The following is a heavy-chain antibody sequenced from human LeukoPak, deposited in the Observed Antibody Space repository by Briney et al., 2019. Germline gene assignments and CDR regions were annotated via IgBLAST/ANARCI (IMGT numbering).Heavy chain of an antibody. Sequence: GASVKVSCKASGGTFSSYAISWVRQAPGQGLEWMGRIIPILGIANYAQKFQGRVTITADKSTSTAYMELSSLRSEDTAVYYCARTALAGTGIVGATKKDYYYYGMDVWGQGTTVTVSS. CDR1: GGTFSSYA. CDR3: ARTALAGTGIVGATKKDYYYYGMDV. J-gene: IGHJ6*02. D-gene: IGHD1-26*01. CDR2: IIPILGIA. V-gene: IGHV1-69*04.